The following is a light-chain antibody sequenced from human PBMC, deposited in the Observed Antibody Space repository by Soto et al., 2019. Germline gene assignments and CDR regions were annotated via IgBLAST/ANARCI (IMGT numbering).Light chain of an antibody. CDR1: QRVSSS. Sequence: EIVMTQSPATLSVSPGDRATLSCRASQRVSSSLAWYQQIPGQAPRLLIYDASTRATGIPARFGGSGSGTEFTLTLSSLQSEDFAVYYCQQYNNWPPLTFGGGTKVELK. J-gene: IGKJ4*01. CDR2: DAS. V-gene: IGKV3-15*01. CDR3: QQYNNWPPLT.